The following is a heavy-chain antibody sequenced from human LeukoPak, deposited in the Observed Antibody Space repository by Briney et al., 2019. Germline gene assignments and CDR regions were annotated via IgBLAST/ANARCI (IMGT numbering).Heavy chain of an antibody. V-gene: IGHV4-34*01. CDR2: INHSGST. CDR1: GGSFSGYY. Sequence: SETLSLTCAVYGGSFSGYYWSWIRQPPGKGLEWIGEINHSGSTNYNPSLKSRVTISVDTSKNQVSLKLSSVTAADTAVYYCATGIAAAGRDVANWFDPWGQGTLVTVSS. J-gene: IGHJ5*02. D-gene: IGHD6-13*01. CDR3: ATGIAAAGRDVANWFDP.